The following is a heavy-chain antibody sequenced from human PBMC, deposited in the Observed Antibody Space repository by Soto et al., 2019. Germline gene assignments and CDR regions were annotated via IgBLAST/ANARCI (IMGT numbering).Heavy chain of an antibody. CDR3: AREDYYYYGMDV. Sequence: GGSLRLSCAVSGFNVMSYWMSWVRQAPGKGLVWVSRINSDGSSTSYADSVKGRFTISRDNAKNTLYLQMNSLRAEDTAVYYCAREDYYYYGMDVWGQGTTVTVSS. CDR1: GFNVMSYW. CDR2: INSDGSST. V-gene: IGHV3-74*01. J-gene: IGHJ6*02.